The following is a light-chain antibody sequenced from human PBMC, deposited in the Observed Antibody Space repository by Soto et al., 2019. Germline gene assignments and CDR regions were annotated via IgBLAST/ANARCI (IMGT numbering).Light chain of an antibody. J-gene: IGKJ3*01. CDR1: RTISTF. CDR2: TAS. V-gene: IGKV1-39*01. Sequence: DIQMTQSPSSLSASVGDRLTLTCRASRTISTFLNWYQQKPGTAPKLLITTASTLQSGVPSRFSGSGSGTDFTLTIIRLQREDSATYYCQQSYSPPFTFGPGIRVEI. CDR3: QQSYSPPFT.